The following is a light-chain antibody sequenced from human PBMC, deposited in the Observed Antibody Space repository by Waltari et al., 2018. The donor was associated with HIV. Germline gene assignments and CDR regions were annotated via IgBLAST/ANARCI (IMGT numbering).Light chain of an antibody. CDR3: SSYTTSSTWV. V-gene: IGLV2-14*01. Sequence: QSALTQPASVSGSPGQSITISCTGTSSDVGGYNYVSWYQQHPGKAPILMIYDVSTRPSGVSYRFSGSKSGNTASLPISGLQAEDEADYYCSSYTTSSTWVFGGGTKLTVL. CDR1: SSDVGGYNY. J-gene: IGLJ3*02. CDR2: DVS.